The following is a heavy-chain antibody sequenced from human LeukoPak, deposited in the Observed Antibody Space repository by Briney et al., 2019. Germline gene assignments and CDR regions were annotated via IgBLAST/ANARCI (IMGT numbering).Heavy chain of an antibody. Sequence: GGSLRLSCAASGFTFSNYAMHWVRQAPGKGLEWVAVISYDGSNKYYADSVKGRFTISRDNSKNTLYLQMNSLRAEDTAVYYCARDNPGPQSGSRFDYWGQGTLVTVSS. J-gene: IGHJ4*02. CDR1: GFTFSNYA. D-gene: IGHD1-14*01. V-gene: IGHV3-30-3*01. CDR3: ARDNPGPQSGSRFDY. CDR2: ISYDGSNK.